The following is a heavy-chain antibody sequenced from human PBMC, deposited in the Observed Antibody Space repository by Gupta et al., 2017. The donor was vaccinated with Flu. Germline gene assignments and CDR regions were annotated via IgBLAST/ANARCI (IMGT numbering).Heavy chain of an antibody. V-gene: IGHV3-30*18. J-gene: IGHJ4*02. CDR3: AKDLSLIVARMGLDY. CDR2: ISYDGSNT. CDR1: GFRFSSYG. D-gene: IGHD5-12*01. Sequence: QVQLVESGGGVVQPGRSLRLSCAASGFRFSSYGMHWVRQAPGKGLEWVAVISYDGSNTYYVDSVKGRFTISRDNSKNTLYLQMSSLRPEDTAVYYCAKDLSLIVARMGLDYWGQGTQVTVSS.